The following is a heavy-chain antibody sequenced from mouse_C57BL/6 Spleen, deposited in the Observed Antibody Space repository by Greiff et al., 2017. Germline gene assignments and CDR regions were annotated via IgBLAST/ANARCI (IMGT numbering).Heavy chain of an antibody. CDR3: TTKSSSSFDY. V-gene: IGHV14-4*01. CDR1: GFNIKDDY. D-gene: IGHD1-1*01. J-gene: IGHJ2*01. CDR2: IDPENGDT. Sequence: VQLQQSGAELVRPGASVKLSCTASGFNIKDDYMHWVKQRPEQGLEWIGWIDPENGDTEYASKFQGKATITADTSSNTAYLQLSSLTSEDPAVYYCTTKSSSSFDYWGHGTTLTVSS.